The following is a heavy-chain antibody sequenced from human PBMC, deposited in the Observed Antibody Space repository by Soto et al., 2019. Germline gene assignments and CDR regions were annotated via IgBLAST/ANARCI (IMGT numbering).Heavy chain of an antibody. CDR3: AKGRGGSGSLTPRVDF. D-gene: IGHD3-10*01. J-gene: IGHJ4*02. Sequence: EVQLLESGGGLVQPGGSLRLSCAASGFTFNNYAMTWVRQAPWKGLEWVSAISGGGDTTSYADSVKGRFTVSRDGSKNTLYLQMSSLRAEDTALYYCAKGRGGSGSLTPRVDFLGQGTLVTVSS. V-gene: IGHV3-23*01. CDR2: ISGGGDTT. CDR1: GFTFNNYA.